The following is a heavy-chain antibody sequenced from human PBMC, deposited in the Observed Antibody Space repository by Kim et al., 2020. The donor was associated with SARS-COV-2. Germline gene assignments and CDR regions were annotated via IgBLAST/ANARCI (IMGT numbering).Heavy chain of an antibody. J-gene: IGHJ2*01. CDR3: ARVPTVTTTTLISFYFDL. D-gene: IGHD4-17*01. Sequence: ASVKVSCKASGYTFTSYDINWVRQATGQGLEWMGWMNPNSGNTGYAQKFQGRVTMTRNTSISTAYMELSSLRSEDTAVYYCARVPTVTTTTLISFYFDLWGRGTLVTVSS. CDR1: GYTFTSYD. CDR2: MNPNSGNT. V-gene: IGHV1-8*01.